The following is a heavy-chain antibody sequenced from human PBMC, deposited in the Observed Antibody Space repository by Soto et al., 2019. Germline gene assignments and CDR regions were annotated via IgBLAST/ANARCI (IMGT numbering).Heavy chain of an antibody. V-gene: IGHV4-34*01. CDR1: VLGFIGYY. D-gene: IGHD3-22*01. Sequence: SDTRCLSCSSYVLGFIGYYCGWILQPPVKGLEWIWEINHSGSSNYNPSLNSRVTISVDTCENQFSLKLSSVTAAATAVYYCARTMHYPASSGYAYWGQGTLVTVSS. CDR2: INHSGSS. J-gene: IGHJ4*02. CDR3: ARTMHYPASSGYAY.